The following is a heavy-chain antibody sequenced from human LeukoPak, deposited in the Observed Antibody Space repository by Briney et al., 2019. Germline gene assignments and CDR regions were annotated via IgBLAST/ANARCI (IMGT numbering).Heavy chain of an antibody. J-gene: IGHJ4*02. CDR3: AKVGTQY. CDR1: GFTFSSYS. V-gene: IGHV3-30*18. D-gene: IGHD2-15*01. CDR2: ISYDGSNK. Sequence: GGSLRLSCAASGFTFSSYSMNWVRQAPGKGLEWVAVISYDGSNKYYADSVKGRFTISRDNSKNTLYLQMNSLRAEDTAVYYCAKVGTQYWGQGTLVTVSS.